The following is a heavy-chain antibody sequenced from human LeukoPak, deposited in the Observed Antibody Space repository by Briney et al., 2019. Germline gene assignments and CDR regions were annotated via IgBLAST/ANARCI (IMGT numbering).Heavy chain of an antibody. CDR1: GGTFSSYA. Sequence: ASVKVSCKASGGTFSSYAISWVRQAPGQGLEWMGGIIPIFGTANYAQKFRGRVTITTDESTSTAYMELSSLRSEDTAVYYCARDRIFGSSSSVAIDYWGQGTLVTVSS. J-gene: IGHJ4*02. V-gene: IGHV1-69*05. CDR2: IIPIFGTA. CDR3: ARDRIFGSSSSVAIDY. D-gene: IGHD6-6*01.